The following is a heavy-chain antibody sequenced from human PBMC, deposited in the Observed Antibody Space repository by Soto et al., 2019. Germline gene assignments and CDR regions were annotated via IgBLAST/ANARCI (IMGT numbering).Heavy chain of an antibody. V-gene: IGHV3-73*01. Sequence: GGSLRLSCAASGFTFSGSAMHWVRQASGKGLEWVGRIRSKANSYATAYAASVKGRFTISRDDSKNTAYLQMNSLKTEDTAVYYCTGTPGEAFLPLEWLPKDSYYYYYMDVWGKGTTVTVSS. CDR1: GFTFSGSA. CDR2: IRSKANSYAT. D-gene: IGHD3-3*01. J-gene: IGHJ6*03. CDR3: TGTPGEAFLPLEWLPKDSYYYYYMDV.